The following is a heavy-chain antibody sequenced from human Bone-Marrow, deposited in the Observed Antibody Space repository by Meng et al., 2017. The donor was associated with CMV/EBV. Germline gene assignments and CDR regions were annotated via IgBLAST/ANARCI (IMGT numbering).Heavy chain of an antibody. V-gene: IGHV3-21*01. CDR2: ISSSSSYI. CDR3: ARDVSTWIQQRAYGMDV. D-gene: IGHD5-18*01. J-gene: IGHJ6*02. CDR1: GFTVSTNY. Sequence: GESLKISCSASGFTVSTNYMSWVRQTPGKGLEWVSSISSSSSYIYYADSVKGRFTISRDNAKNSLYLQMNSLRAEDTAVYYCARDVSTWIQQRAYGMDVWGQGTTVTVSS.